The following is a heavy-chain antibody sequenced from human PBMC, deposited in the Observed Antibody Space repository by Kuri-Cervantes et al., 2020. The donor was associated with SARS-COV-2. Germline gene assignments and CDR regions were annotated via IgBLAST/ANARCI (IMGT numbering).Heavy chain of an antibody. Sequence: GGSLRLSCAASGFTFSSYAMHWVRQAPGKGLEWVAVISYDGSNKYYADSVKGRFTISRDNSKNTLYLQMNSLRAEDTAVYYCARAEVEMATITLYYYYGMDVWGQGTTVTVSS. CDR1: GFTFSSYA. CDR3: ARAEVEMATITLYYYYGMDV. V-gene: IGHV3-30*07. D-gene: IGHD5-24*01. J-gene: IGHJ6*02. CDR2: ISYDGSNK.